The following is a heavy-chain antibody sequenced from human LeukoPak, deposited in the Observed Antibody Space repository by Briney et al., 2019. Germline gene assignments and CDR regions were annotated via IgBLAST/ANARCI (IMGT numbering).Heavy chain of an antibody. D-gene: IGHD1-1*01. CDR3: ARDDLERTDAFDI. CDR1: GYTFTGYY. V-gene: IGHV1-2*02. CDR2: INPNSGGT. Sequence: ASVKVSCKASGYTFTGYYMHWVRQAPGQGLEWMGWINPNSGGTNYAQKFQGRVTMTRDTSISTAYMELSRLRSDDTAVYYCARDDLERTDAFDIWGQGTMVTVSS. J-gene: IGHJ3*02.